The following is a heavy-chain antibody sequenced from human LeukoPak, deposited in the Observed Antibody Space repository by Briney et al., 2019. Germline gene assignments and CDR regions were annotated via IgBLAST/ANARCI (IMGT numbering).Heavy chain of an antibody. D-gene: IGHD6-25*01. V-gene: IGHV3-48*02. J-gene: IGHJ6*02. CDR1: GFTFSSYS. CDR2: ISSSSRTI. Sequence: PGGSLRLPCAASGFTFSSYSINWVRQAPGKGLEWVSYISSSSRTIYYADSVKGRFTTSRDNAKNSLFLQMNSLRDEDTAIYYCARHGAASLYSYGLDVWGQGTTVTVSS. CDR3: ARHGAASLYSYGLDV.